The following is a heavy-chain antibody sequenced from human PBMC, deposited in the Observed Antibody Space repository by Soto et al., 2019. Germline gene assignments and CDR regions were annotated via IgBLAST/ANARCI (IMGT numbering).Heavy chain of an antibody. Sequence: QVQLVQSGAEVKKPGSSVKVSCKASGGTFSSYTISWVRQAPGQGLEWMGRIIPILGIANYAQKFQGRVTITADKSTSTAYMELSSLRSADTAVYYCARGSMGGDILTCYYSPTHFDYWGQGTLVTVSS. J-gene: IGHJ4*02. CDR1: GGTFSSYT. V-gene: IGHV1-69*02. CDR3: ARGSMGGDILTCYYSPTHFDY. D-gene: IGHD3-9*01. CDR2: IIPILGIA.